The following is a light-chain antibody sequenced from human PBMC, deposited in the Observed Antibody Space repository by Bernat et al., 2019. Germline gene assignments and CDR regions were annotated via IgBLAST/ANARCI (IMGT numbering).Light chain of an antibody. CDR3: QQSYAMPWT. J-gene: IGKJ1*01. V-gene: IGKV1-39*01. Sequence: DFEMTQSPSSLSASVGDRITMTCRASQTIFTYLNWYQQRAGTAPKLLTDTSSNLQTWFPSRFSATGSGTDFTLTITGLQPEDFATYYCQQSYAMPWTFGLGTNVEI. CDR2: TSS. CDR1: QTIFTY.